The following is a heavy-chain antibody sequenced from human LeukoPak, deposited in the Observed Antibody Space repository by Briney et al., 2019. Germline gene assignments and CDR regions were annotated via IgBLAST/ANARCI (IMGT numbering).Heavy chain of an antibody. D-gene: IGHD7-27*01. CDR2: INPNSGGT. CDR1: GYAFTGYY. CDR3: ARVLTGNWYFDL. V-gene: IGHV1-2*02. Sequence: ASVKVSCKASGYAFTGYYMHWVRQAPGQGLEWMGWINPNSGGTNYAQKFQGRVTMTRDTSISTAYMELSRLRSDDTAVYYCARVLTGNWYFDLWGRGTLVTVSS. J-gene: IGHJ2*01.